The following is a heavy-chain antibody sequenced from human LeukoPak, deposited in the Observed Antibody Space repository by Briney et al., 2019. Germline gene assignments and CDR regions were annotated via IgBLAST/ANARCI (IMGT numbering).Heavy chain of an antibody. V-gene: IGHV3-74*01. Sequence: PGGSLRLSCAASGFTFSSYWMHWVRQAPGKGLVWVSRITSDGSSTSYADSVKGRFTISRDNAKNTLYLQMNSLRAEDTAVYYCARDGGDDAFDIWGQGTMVTVFS. D-gene: IGHD3-10*01. J-gene: IGHJ3*02. CDR1: GFTFSSYW. CDR2: ITSDGSST. CDR3: ARDGGDDAFDI.